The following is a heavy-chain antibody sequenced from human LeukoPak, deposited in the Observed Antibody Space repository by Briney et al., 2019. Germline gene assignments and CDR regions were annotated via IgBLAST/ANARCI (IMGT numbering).Heavy chain of an antibody. CDR3: ARNSKHDGNYYYYYGMDV. CDR2: IYYSGST. V-gene: IGHV4-39*01. CDR1: GGSISSSSYY. J-gene: IGHJ6*02. Sequence: SETLSLTCTVSGGSISSSSYYWGWIRRPPGKGLEWIGSIYYSGSTYYNPSLKSRVTISVDTSKNQFSLKLSSVTAADTAVYYCARNSKHDGNYYYYYGMDVWGQGTTVTVSS. D-gene: IGHD4-11*01.